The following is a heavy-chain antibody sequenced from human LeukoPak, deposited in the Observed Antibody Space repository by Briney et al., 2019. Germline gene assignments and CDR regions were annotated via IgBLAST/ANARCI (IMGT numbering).Heavy chain of an antibody. J-gene: IGHJ4*03. CDR2: IDHRGDT. CDR3: ARGATISETGYFDF. D-gene: IGHD5-24*01. Sequence: PSETLSLTCAVYGGSFSRYYWSWIRQPPGKGLEWIAEIDHRGDTNYNPSVKSRVTISVGTSKNQFSLKVRSLSAADTAVYYCARGATISETGYFDFWGQGTPVTVSS. CDR1: GGSFSRYY. V-gene: IGHV4-34*01.